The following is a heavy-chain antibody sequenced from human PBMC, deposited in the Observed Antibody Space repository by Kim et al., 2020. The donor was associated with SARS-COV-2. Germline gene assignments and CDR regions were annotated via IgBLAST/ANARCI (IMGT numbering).Heavy chain of an antibody. Sequence: ASVKVSCKASGYTFTSYGISWVRQAPGQGLEWMGWISAYNGNTNYAQKLQGRVTMTTDTSTSTAYMELRSLRSDDTAVYYCARDPITMVRGVIGSFDPWGQGTLVTVSS. CDR2: ISAYNGNT. CDR3: ARDPITMVRGVIGSFDP. V-gene: IGHV1-18*04. D-gene: IGHD3-10*01. CDR1: GYTFTSYG. J-gene: IGHJ5*02.